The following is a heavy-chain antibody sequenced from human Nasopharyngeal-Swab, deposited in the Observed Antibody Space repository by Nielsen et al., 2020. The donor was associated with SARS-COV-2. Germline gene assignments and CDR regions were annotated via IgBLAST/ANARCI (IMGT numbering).Heavy chain of an antibody. CDR1: GGTFSSYA. CDR2: ISAYNGTT. V-gene: IGHV1-18*01. D-gene: IGHD3-10*01. CDR3: ASLTQWLGELLNFRYYYYYYMDV. J-gene: IGHJ6*03. Sequence: ASVKVSCKASGGTFSSYAISWVRQEPGQGLEWRGWISAYNGTTNYAQKPQGRVTMTTDTSTSTAYMVLSSLSTEDTAAYYCASLTQWLGELLNFRYYYYYYMDVWGKGTTVTVSS.